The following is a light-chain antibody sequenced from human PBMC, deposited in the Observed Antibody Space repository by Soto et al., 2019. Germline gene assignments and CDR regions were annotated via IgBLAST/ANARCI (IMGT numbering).Light chain of an antibody. CDR2: GAS. CDR3: QQYWSSPPLT. CDR1: QSVGSNS. V-gene: IGKV3-20*01. Sequence: EFVLTQSPGTLSLSPGERATLSCRASQSVGSNSLAWYQQNPGQAPRILIYGASTRATGIPDRFSGSGSGTDFTLTISRLEPEDFSVDYCQQYWSSPPLTFGGGTKVEIK. J-gene: IGKJ4*01.